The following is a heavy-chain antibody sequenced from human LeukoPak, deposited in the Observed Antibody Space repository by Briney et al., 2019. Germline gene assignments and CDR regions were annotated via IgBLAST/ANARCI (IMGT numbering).Heavy chain of an antibody. CDR1: GYTFTSYG. CDR2: ISAYNGNT. V-gene: IGHV1-18*01. Sequence: ASVKVSCKASGYTFTSYGISWVRQAPGQGLEWMGRISAYNGNTNYAQKLQGRVTMTTDTSTSTAYMELRSLRSDDTAVYYCARDRGLIAAADTDYWGQGTLVTVSS. CDR3: ARDRGLIAAADTDY. D-gene: IGHD6-13*01. J-gene: IGHJ4*02.